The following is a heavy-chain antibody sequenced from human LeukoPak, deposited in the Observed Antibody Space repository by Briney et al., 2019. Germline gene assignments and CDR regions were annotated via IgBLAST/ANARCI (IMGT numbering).Heavy chain of an antibody. V-gene: IGHV3-30*18. CDR3: AKMTSDYYDSSGY. CDR1: GFTFSSYG. Sequence: GGSLRLSCAASGFTFSSYGMHWVRQAPGKGLEWVAVISYDGSNKYYADSVKGRFTISRDNSKNTLYLQMNSLRAEDTAVYYCAKMTSDYYDSSGYWGQGTLVTVSS. J-gene: IGHJ4*02. D-gene: IGHD3-22*01. CDR2: ISYDGSNK.